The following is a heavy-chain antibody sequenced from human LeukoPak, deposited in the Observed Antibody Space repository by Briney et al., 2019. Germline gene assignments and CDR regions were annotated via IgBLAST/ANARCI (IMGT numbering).Heavy chain of an antibody. CDR2: LNPKTGDT. CDR1: GYTFTGYY. CDR3: ARATAENDH. J-gene: IGHJ4*02. D-gene: IGHD1-14*01. Sequence: ASVTVSCKASGYTFTGYYLHWVRQAPGQGLEWMGWLNPKTGDTRSAQKFQGRVTMTRDTSISTFNMELSRLTSDDTAVYYCARATAENDHWGQGTLVTVSS. V-gene: IGHV1-2*02.